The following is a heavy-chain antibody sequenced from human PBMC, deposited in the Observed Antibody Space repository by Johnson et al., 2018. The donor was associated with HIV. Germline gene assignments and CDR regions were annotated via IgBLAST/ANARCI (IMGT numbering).Heavy chain of an antibody. V-gene: IGHV3-30-3*01. CDR3: ARDRREYSSSRWPDAFDI. J-gene: IGHJ3*02. CDR1: GFTFSSYA. CDR2: ISYDGSNK. Sequence: QVQLVESVGGVVQPGRSLRLSCAASGFTFSSYAMHWVRQTPGKGLEWVAIISYDGSNKYYADSVKGRFTISRDNSKNTLYLQMNSLGAEDTAVYYCARDRREYSSSRWPDAFDIWGQGTMVTVSS. D-gene: IGHD6-6*01.